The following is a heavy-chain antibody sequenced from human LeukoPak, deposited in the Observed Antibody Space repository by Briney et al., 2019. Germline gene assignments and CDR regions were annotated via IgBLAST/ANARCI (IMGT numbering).Heavy chain of an antibody. Sequence: ASVKVSCKASGYTFTSYYMHWVRQAPGQGLEWMGIINPSGGSTSYAQKFQGRVTMTRDTSTSTVYMELSSLRSDDTAVYYCARDTATGTTFRDCYYYGMDVWGKGTTVSVSS. CDR3: ARDTATGTTFRDCYYYGMDV. J-gene: IGHJ6*04. D-gene: IGHD1-1*01. V-gene: IGHV1-46*01. CDR1: GYTFTSYY. CDR2: INPSGGST.